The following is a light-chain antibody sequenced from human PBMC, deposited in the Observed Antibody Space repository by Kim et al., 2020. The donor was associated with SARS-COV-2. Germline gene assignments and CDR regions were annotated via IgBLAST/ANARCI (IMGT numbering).Light chain of an antibody. CDR2: EVN. CDR3: SSYTTSSTLAYV. CDR1: SSDVGGYNY. J-gene: IGLJ1*01. Sequence: QSALTQPASVSGSPGQSITISCTATSSDVGGYNYVSWYQQYPGKAPKLMIYEVNNRPSGVSNRFSGSKSGNTASLTISGLQAEDEADYYCSSYTTSSTLAYVFGTGTKVT. V-gene: IGLV2-14*01.